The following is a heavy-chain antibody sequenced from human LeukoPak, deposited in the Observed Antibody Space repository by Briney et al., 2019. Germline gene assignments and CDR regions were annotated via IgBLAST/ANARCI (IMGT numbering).Heavy chain of an antibody. Sequence: ASLKVSCKASGYTFTDYHLHWMRQAPGQGLEWMADINPKSGGSYCAQKFQGRVTMTRDTSISTVYMELSRLTSDDTAVYYCARGPATSAFDIWGQGTMVTVSS. CDR2: INPKSGGS. V-gene: IGHV1-2*02. CDR1: GYTFTDYH. CDR3: ARGPATSAFDI. J-gene: IGHJ3*02.